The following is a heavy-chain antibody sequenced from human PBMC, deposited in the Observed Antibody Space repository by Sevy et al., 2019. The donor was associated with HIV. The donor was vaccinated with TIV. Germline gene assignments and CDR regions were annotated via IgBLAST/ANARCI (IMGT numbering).Heavy chain of an antibody. CDR3: TRDTVTTYF. CDR2: VKTKTDGGTT. CDR1: GFTFSNAW. J-gene: IGHJ4*02. D-gene: IGHD4-17*01. V-gene: IGHV3-15*01. Sequence: GGSLRLSCAASGFTFSNAWMSCVRQAPGKGLEWVGRVKTKTDGGTTDYAAPVKGRFTISRDDSKNTLYLQMNCLKTEDTAVYYSTRDTVTTYFWGQGTLVTVSS.